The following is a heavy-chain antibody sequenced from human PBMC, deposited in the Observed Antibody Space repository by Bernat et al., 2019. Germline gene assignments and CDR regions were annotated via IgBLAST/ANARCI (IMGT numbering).Heavy chain of an antibody. D-gene: IGHD3-3*01. CDR2: IWYDGSNN. CDR3: ARDFGLDY. Sequence: QVQRVESGGGVFHPGGSLRSSVPPSGFTSISFGRHWACKAPGKGLEWVAVIWYDGSNNNYADSVKSRFTISRDNSKNTLYLQMNSLRAEDTAVYYCARDFGLDYWGQGTLVTVSS. V-gene: IGHV3-33*01. CDR1: GFTSISFG. J-gene: IGHJ4*02.